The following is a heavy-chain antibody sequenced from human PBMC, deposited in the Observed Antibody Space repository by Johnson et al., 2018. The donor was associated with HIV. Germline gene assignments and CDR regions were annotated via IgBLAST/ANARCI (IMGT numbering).Heavy chain of an antibody. CDR1: GFTFSSYW. CDR3: ARVLQFLGWLPDAFDI. CDR2: IQPDGSEK. D-gene: IGHD3-3*01. J-gene: IGHJ3*02. Sequence: VQLVESGGGLVRPGGSLRLSCAASGFTFSSYWMSWVRQAPGKGLEWVANIQPDGSEKYYVDSVKGRFTISRDNAKNPLYLQMNSRRAEDTAVYYCARVLQFLGWLPDAFDIWGQGTMVTVSS. V-gene: IGHV3-7*01.